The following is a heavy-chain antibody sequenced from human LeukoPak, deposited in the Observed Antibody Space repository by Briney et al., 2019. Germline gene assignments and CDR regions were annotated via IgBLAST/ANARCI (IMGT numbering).Heavy chain of an antibody. CDR3: ASLWGKYYYDKDPHSAAVY. J-gene: IGHJ4*02. CDR1: GGTFSSYA. V-gene: IGHV1-69*13. CDR2: IIPIFGTA. Sequence: SVKVSCKASGGTFSSYAISWVRQAPGQGLEWMGGIIPIFGTANYAQKFQGRVTITADESTSTAYMELSSLRSEDTAVYYCASLWGKYYYDKDPHSAAVYWGQGTLVTVSS. D-gene: IGHD3-22*01.